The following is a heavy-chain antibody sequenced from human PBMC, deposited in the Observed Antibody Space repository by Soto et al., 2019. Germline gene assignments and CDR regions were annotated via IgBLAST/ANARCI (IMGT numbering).Heavy chain of an antibody. Sequence: GGSLRLSCAASGFTFSSYSMNWVRQAPGKGLEWVSSISSSSSYIYYADSVKGRFTISRDNAKNSLYLQMSSLRAEDTAVYYCARAQGYCTNGVCSAAYYFDYWGQGTLVTVSS. V-gene: IGHV3-21*01. D-gene: IGHD2-8*01. CDR2: ISSSSSYI. CDR1: GFTFSSYS. CDR3: ARAQGYCTNGVCSAAYYFDY. J-gene: IGHJ4*02.